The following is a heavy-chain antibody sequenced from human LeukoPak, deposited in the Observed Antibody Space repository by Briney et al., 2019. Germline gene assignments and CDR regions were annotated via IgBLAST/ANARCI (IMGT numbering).Heavy chain of an antibody. V-gene: IGHV4-34*01. J-gene: IGHJ5*02. CDR2: INHSGST. Sequence: SETLSLTCAVYGGSFSGYYWSWIRQPPGKGLEWIGEINHSGSTNYNPSLKSRVTISVDTSKNQFSLKLSSVTAADTAAYYCARVPARRFDPWGQGTLVTVSS. CDR3: ARVPARRFDP. CDR1: GGSFSGYY.